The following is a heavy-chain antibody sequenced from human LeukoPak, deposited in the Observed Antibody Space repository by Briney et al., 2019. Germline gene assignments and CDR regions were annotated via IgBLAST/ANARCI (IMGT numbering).Heavy chain of an antibody. CDR2: IWYDGSNK. D-gene: IGHD1-1*01. CDR1: GFTFSSYG. CDR3: ARVVGSEGNWYVDY. V-gene: IGHV3-33*08. J-gene: IGHJ4*02. Sequence: PGGSLRLSCAASGFTFSSYGMHWVRQAPGKGLEWVAIIWYDGSNKYYADSVKGRFTISRDNSRNTLYLQMNSLRVEDTAVYYCARVVGSEGNWYVDYWGQGTLVTVSS.